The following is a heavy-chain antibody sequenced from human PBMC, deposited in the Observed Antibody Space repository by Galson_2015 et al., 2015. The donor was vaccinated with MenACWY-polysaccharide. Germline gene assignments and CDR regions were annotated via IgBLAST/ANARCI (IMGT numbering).Heavy chain of an antibody. D-gene: IGHD1-7*01. CDR2: ISASGDST. Sequence: SLRLSCAASGFTFSSYAMSWVRQAPGKGLEWVSAISASGDSTYYAHSVKGRFTISRDNSKNTLYMQMNSLRAEDTAVYYCGTTDYYYYYMDVWGKGTTVTVSS. CDR1: GFTFSSYA. J-gene: IGHJ6*03. CDR3: GTTDYYYYYMDV. V-gene: IGHV3-23*01.